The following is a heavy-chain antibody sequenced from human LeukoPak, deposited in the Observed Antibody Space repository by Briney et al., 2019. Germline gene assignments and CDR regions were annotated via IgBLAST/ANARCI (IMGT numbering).Heavy chain of an antibody. V-gene: IGHV4-59*01. CDR2: IYYSGST. CDR3: ASGDGDGRGCDFDY. J-gene: IGHJ4*02. CDR1: GGTIINYY. Sequence: PSETLSLTCTVSGGTIINYYWSWLRQSPGKGLEWIGYIYYSGSTNYNPSLKSRFTISVDSSKNQFSLSLSSVTDAATAVYYSASGDGDGRGCDFDYWGQGTLVTVSS. D-gene: IGHD4-17*01.